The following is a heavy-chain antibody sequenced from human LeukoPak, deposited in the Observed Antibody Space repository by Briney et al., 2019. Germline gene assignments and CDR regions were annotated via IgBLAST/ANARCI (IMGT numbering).Heavy chain of an antibody. D-gene: IGHD3-10*01. V-gene: IGHV4-39*01. CDR3: ARHGGGWFDP. CDR2: IYYSGIT. J-gene: IGHJ5*02. Sequence: SETLSLXCTVSGGSISSSSYYWGWIRQPPGKGLEWIGSIYYSGITYYNPSLKSRVTISVDTSKNQFSLKLSSVTAADTAVYYCARHGGGWFDPWGQGTLVTVPS. CDR1: GGSISSSSYY.